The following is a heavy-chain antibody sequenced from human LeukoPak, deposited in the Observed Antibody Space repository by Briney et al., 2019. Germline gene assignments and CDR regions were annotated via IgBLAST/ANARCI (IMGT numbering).Heavy chain of an antibody. D-gene: IGHD6-13*01. J-gene: IGHJ4*02. CDR2: INPNSGGT. Sequence: ASVKVSCKASGYTFTGYYMHWVRQAPGQGLEWMGWINPNSGGTNYAQKFQGRVTMTRDTSISTAYMELSRLRSDDTAVYYCASPAPSIAAAGTFDYWGQGTLVTVSS. CDR1: GYTFTGYY. V-gene: IGHV1-2*02. CDR3: ASPAPSIAAAGTFDY.